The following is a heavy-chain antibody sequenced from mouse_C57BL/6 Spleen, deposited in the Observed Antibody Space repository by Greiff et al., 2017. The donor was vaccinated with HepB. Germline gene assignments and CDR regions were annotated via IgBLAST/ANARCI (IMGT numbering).Heavy chain of an antibody. D-gene: IGHD1-1*01. CDR1: GFNIKNTY. Sequence: EVQLQQSVAELVRPGASVKLSCTASGFNIKNTYMHWVKQRPEQGLEWIGRIDPANGNTKYAPKFQGKATITADTSSNTAYLQLSSLTSEDTAINYCAPYYYGSSIYFDYWGQGTTLTVSS. CDR2: IDPANGNT. CDR3: APYYYGSSIYFDY. J-gene: IGHJ2*01. V-gene: IGHV14-3*01.